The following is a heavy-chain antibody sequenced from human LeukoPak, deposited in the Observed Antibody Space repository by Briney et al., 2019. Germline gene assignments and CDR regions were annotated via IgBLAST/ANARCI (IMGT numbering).Heavy chain of an antibody. D-gene: IGHD3-3*01. J-gene: IGHJ4*02. CDR2: LCTSGSI. CDR3: AREGGTIYFDY. CDR1: GGPRNC. Sequence: SETLSLTCTVSGGPRNCWNWVRQPAGKGLEWIGRLCTSGSINYNPSLNGRLTISLDTSKNQLSLRLTSVTAADTAVYYCAREGGTIYFDYWGQGALVTVSS. V-gene: IGHV4-4*07.